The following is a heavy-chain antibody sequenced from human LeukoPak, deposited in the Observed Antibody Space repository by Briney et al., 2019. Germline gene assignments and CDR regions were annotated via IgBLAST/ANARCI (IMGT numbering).Heavy chain of an antibody. D-gene: IGHD3-16*01. V-gene: IGHV4-38-2*02. Sequence: PSETLSLTCTVSGYSISSGYYWGWIRQPPGKGQEWIGSIYHSGSTYYNPSLKSRATISVDTSKNQFSLKLSSVTAADTGVYYCARGGHMFTFGGVNPPFDYWGQGTLVTVSS. CDR2: IYHSGST. CDR1: GYSISSGYY. CDR3: ARGGHMFTFGGVNPPFDY. J-gene: IGHJ4*02.